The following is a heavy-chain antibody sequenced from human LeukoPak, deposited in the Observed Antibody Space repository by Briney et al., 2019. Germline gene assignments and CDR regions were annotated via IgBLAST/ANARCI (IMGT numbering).Heavy chain of an antibody. CDR2: IKQDGSDK. CDR1: GFTFSTYW. D-gene: IGHD1-26*01. CDR3: AKDDGGSYYIYYYYMDV. J-gene: IGHJ6*03. V-gene: IGHV3-7*03. Sequence: PGGSLRLSCAASGFTFSTYWMSWVRQAPGKGLEWVANIKQDGSDKYYVDSVKGRFTISRDNAKTSLFLQMNSLRAEDTAVYYCAKDDGGSYYIYYYYMDVWGKGTTVTISS.